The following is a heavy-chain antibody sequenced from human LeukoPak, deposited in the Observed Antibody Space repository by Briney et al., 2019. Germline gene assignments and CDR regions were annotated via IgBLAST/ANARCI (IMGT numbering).Heavy chain of an antibody. D-gene: IGHD3-10*01. Sequence: SETLSLTCTVSGGSISSGSYYWSWIRQPAGKGLEWIGRISSSGSTNYNPSLKSRVTISVDTSRNQFSLKLSSVTAADTAVYYCARDRGITMVRGVTFSYYMDVWGKGTTVTVSS. CDR3: ARDRGITMVRGVTFSYYMDV. J-gene: IGHJ6*03. CDR1: GGSISSGSYY. V-gene: IGHV4-61*02. CDR2: ISSSGST.